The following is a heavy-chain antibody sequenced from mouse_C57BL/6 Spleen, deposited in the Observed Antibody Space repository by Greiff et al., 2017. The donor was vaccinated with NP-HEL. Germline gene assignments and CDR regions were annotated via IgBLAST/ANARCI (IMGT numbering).Heavy chain of an antibody. CDR3: ARRGAQATWDY. Sequence: EVKLVESGGDLVKPGGSLKLSCAASGFTFSSYGMSWVRQTPDKRLEWVATISSGGSYTYYPDSVKGRFTISRDNAKNTLYLQMSSLKSEDTAIYYCARRGAQATWDYWGQGTTLTVSS. J-gene: IGHJ2*01. CDR2: ISSGGSYT. V-gene: IGHV5-6*02. D-gene: IGHD3-2*02. CDR1: GFTFSSYG.